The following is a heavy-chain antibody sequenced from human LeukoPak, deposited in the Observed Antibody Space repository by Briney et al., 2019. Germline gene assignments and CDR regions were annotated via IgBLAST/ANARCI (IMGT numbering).Heavy chain of an antibody. CDR1: GFTFSNYA. J-gene: IGHJ4*02. Sequence: GGSLRLSCEASGFTFSNYAMSWVRQAPGKGLEWVSAISGSGGSTYYADSVKGRFTISRDNSKNTLYLQMNSLRAEDTAVYYCAKDGPWIQAYFDYWGQGTLVTVSS. CDR2: ISGSGGST. V-gene: IGHV3-23*01. D-gene: IGHD5-12*01. CDR3: AKDGPWIQAYFDY.